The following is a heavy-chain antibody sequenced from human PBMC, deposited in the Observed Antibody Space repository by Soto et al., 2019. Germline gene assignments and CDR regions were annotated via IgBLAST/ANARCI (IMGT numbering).Heavy chain of an antibody. D-gene: IGHD5-12*01. CDR2: IIPIFGTA. V-gene: IGHV1-69*13. J-gene: IGHJ5*02. CDR1: VGTFSSYA. Sequence: GASVKVSCKXSVGTFSSYAISWVRQAPGQGLEWMGGIIPIFGTANYAQKFQGRVTITADESTSTAYMELSSLRSEDTAVYYCARDKMDGSGYETNXFDPWGQGTLVTVSS. CDR3: ARDKMDGSGYETNXFDP.